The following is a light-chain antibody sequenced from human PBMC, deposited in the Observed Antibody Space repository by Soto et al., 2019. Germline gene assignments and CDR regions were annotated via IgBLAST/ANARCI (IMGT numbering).Light chain of an antibody. V-gene: IGKV1-5*03. CDR3: QQYNSYSRT. CDR1: QSISSW. J-gene: IGKJ1*01. CDR2: KAS. Sequence: DIQMTQSPSMLSASVGDRVTITGRASQSISSWLAWYQQKPGKAPKLLIYKASSLESGVPSRFSGSGSGTEFTLTISSLQPDDFATYYCQQYNSYSRTFGQGTKVDIK.